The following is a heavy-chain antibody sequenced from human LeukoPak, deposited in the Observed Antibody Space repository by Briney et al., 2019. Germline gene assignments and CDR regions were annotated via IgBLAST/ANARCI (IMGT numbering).Heavy chain of an antibody. D-gene: IGHD2-15*01. J-gene: IGHJ4*02. V-gene: IGHV3-23*01. CDR1: GFTFSRYA. CDR2: INNDGDNS. Sequence: GGSLRLSCAASGFTFSRYAMSWVRQAPGKGLEWVSAINNDGDNSFYADSVKGRFAISRDNSGNTLYLQMNSLRVEDTAVYYCAQQLGYCSGGSCYFTYWGQGTLVTVSS. CDR3: AQQLGYCSGGSCYFTY.